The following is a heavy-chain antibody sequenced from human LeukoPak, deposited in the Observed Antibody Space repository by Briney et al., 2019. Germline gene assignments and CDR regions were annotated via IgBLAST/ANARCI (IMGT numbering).Heavy chain of an antibody. CDR3: AGEIFGSGSYSDF. D-gene: IGHD3-10*01. Sequence: GGSLRLSCAASGFAFNTYAMHWVRQAPGQGLEWVALIWHDGSHKFYSNSVRGQFTISRDNSKNTVSLQMNNLRPEDTAVYYCAGEIFGSGSYSDFWGQGTLVTVSS. CDR2: IWHDGSHK. CDR1: GFAFNTYA. V-gene: IGHV3-33*01. J-gene: IGHJ4*02.